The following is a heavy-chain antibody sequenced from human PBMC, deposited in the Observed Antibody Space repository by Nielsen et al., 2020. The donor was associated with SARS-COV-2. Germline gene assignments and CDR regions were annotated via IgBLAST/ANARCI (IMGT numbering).Heavy chain of an antibody. D-gene: IGHD2-2*02. J-gene: IGHJ4*02. Sequence: WLRQPPGKGLEWVAVISYDGNNEYYADSVKGRFTISRDNSKNTLYLQMNSLRAEDTAVYYCAKDRAIVVVPAAIGGNDYWGQGTLVTVSS. CDR2: ISYDGNNE. CDR3: AKDRAIVVVPAAIGGNDY. V-gene: IGHV3-30*18.